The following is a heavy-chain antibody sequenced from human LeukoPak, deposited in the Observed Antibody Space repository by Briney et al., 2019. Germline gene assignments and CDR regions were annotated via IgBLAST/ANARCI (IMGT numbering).Heavy chain of an antibody. D-gene: IGHD1-1*01. J-gene: IGHJ4*02. Sequence: GGSLGLSCAASGFTFSSYSMNWVRQAPGKGRQWVSSISSSSDYIYYADSVKGRFTISRDNAKNSLYLQMNSLRAEDTAVYYCARESPGTTVFDYWGQGTLVTVSS. CDR3: ARESPGTTVFDY. V-gene: IGHV3-21*01. CDR2: ISSSSDYI. CDR1: GFTFSSYS.